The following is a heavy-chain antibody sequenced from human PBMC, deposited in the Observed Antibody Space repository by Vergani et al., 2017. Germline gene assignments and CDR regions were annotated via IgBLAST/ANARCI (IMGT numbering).Heavy chain of an antibody. Sequence: QESGPGLVKPSQTLSLTCTVSGGSISSGSYYWSWIRQPAGKGLEWLAHIFSNDEKSYSTSLKSRLTISKDTSKSQVVLTMTNMDPVDTATYYCARIPLGYSYGLGYYYYGMDVWGQGP. V-gene: IGHV2-26*01. CDR3: ARIPLGYSYGLGYYYYGMDV. D-gene: IGHD5-18*01. CDR1: GGSISSGSYY. CDR2: IFSNDEK. J-gene: IGHJ6*02.